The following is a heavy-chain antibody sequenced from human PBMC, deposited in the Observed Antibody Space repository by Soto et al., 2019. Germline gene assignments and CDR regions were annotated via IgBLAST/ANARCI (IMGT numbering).Heavy chain of an antibody. CDR3: ARSPELLKNYWNYIYLRY. CDR2: IYSGGST. J-gene: IGHJ4*02. V-gene: IGHV3-66*01. D-gene: IGHD1-7*01. Sequence: EVQLVESGGGLVQPGGSLRLSCAASGFTVSSNYMSWVRQAPGKGLEWVSVIYSGGSTYYADSVKGRFTISRDNSKNTLYLQMNSLRAEDTAVYYCARSPELLKNYWNYIYLRYWGQGTLVTVSS. CDR1: GFTVSSNY.